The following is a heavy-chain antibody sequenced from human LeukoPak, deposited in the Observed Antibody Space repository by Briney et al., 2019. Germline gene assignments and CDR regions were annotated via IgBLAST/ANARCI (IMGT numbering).Heavy chain of an antibody. CDR3: ARVWWDADAFDI. J-gene: IGHJ3*02. CDR1: GGSLSSYY. V-gene: IGHV4-4*07. CDR2: IYTSGST. Sequence: SETLSLTCTVSGGSLSSYYWSWIRQPAGKGLEWIGRIYTSGSTNYNPSLTSRVTISVDKSKNQFSLKLSSVTAADTAVYYCARVWWDADAFDIWGQGTMVTVSS. D-gene: IGHD2-8*02.